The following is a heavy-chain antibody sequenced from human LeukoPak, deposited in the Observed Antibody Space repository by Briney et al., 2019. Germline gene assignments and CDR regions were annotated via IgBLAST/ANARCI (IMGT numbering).Heavy chain of an antibody. CDR3: ARDYYYGSRSLDYVIGGGAFDI. CDR2: INIGNDNT. V-gene: IGHV1-3*04. Sequence: ASVKVSCKASGYTFTSYAMHWVRQAPGQRLDWMGWINIGNDNTKYSQKFQGRVTITRDTSASTAYMELSSLRSEDTAVYYCARDYYYGSRSLDYVIGGGAFDIWGQGTMVTVSS. J-gene: IGHJ3*02. D-gene: IGHD3-10*01. CDR1: GYTFTSYA.